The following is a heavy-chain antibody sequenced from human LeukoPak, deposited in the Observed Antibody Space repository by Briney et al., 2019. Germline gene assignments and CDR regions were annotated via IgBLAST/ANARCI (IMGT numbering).Heavy chain of an antibody. CDR2: IKPDGSEK. Sequence: GGSLRLSCAASEFTVSYNYMNWVRQAPGKGLEWVASIKPDGSEKYYVDSVKGRFTISRDNAKNSLYLQMNSLRAEDTAVYYCARPIAAAGSWGQGTLVTVSS. J-gene: IGHJ4*02. CDR3: ARPIAAAGS. CDR1: EFTVSYNY. D-gene: IGHD6-13*01. V-gene: IGHV3-7*03.